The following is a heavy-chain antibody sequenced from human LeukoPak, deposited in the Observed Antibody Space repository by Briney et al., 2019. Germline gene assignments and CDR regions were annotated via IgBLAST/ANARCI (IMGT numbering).Heavy chain of an antibody. CDR1: GYTFTGYY. J-gene: IGHJ3*02. V-gene: IGHV1-46*01. Sequence: ASVKVSCKASGYTFTGYYIHWVRQAPGQGLEWMGLINPGGANTNYAQNFQGRVTMTRDTSTSTVYMQLSSLRSEDTAIYYCARIRDGYDDAYDIWGQGTVVTVPS. CDR3: ARIRDGYDDAYDI. CDR2: INPGGANT. D-gene: IGHD5-24*01.